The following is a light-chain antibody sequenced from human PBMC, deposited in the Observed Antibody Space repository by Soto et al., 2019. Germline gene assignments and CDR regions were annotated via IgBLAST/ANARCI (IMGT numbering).Light chain of an antibody. CDR1: QSVRDY. V-gene: IGKV1-5*03. CDR2: KAS. CDR3: QHYDGWPWT. J-gene: IGKJ1*01. Sequence: DIQMTQSPSSLSASVGDRVTITCRASQSVRDYLAWYQQKPGEAPNLLIYKASTLETGVPSRFSGSGSGTEFTLTITSLQPDDFATYYCQHYDGWPWTFGQGTKVEIK.